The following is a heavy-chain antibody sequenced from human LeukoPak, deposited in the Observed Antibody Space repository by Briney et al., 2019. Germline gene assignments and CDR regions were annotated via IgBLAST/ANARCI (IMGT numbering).Heavy chain of an antibody. CDR1: GFTFSSYG. CDR2: IWYDGSNK. J-gene: IGHJ4*02. Sequence: PGGSLRLSCAASGFTFSSYGMHWVRQAPGKGLEWVAVIWYDGSNKYYADSVKGRFTISRDNSKNTLYLQMNSLRAEDTAVYYCAGSGIAVATDFDYWGQGTLVTVSS. CDR3: AGSGIAVATDFDY. V-gene: IGHV3-33*01. D-gene: IGHD6-19*01.